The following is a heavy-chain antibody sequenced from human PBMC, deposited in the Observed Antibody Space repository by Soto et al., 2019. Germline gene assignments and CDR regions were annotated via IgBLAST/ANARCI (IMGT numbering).Heavy chain of an antibody. D-gene: IGHD3-22*01. CDR1: GYTFYRYG. CDR2: INPSNDNT. CDR3: ARDTQQDSNGYYLEWFDP. Sequence: ASVKVSCKASGYTFYRYGITWVRQAPGQGLEWMGWINPSNDNTNYAQKFRGRVTMTTDASTSTAHMELRSLKSDDTAVYYCARDTQQDSNGYYLEWFDPWGQGTLVTVSP. V-gene: IGHV1-18*01. J-gene: IGHJ5*02.